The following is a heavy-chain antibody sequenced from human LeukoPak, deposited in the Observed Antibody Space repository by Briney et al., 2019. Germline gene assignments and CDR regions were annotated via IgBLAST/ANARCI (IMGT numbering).Heavy chain of an antibody. J-gene: IGHJ6*02. CDR1: GGSISNYY. Sequence: SETLSLTCTVSGGSISNYYWSWIRQPPGKGLEWIGYISYSGSTNYNPSLRSRVPISEDTSRNQFSLRLNSVTAADTAVYYCARHIPVIWSSGYYYGMDVWGQGTTVTVSS. CDR3: ARHIPVIWSSGYYYGMDV. CDR2: ISYSGST. D-gene: IGHD3-3*01. V-gene: IGHV4-59*08.